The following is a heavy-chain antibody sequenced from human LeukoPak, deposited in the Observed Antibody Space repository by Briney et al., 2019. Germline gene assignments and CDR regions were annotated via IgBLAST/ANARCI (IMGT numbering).Heavy chain of an antibody. CDR2: ISSSSSYI. V-gene: IGHV3-21*01. Sequence: AGSLSLSCAASGFTFSSYSMNWVRQAPGQGLEWVSSISSSSSYIYYADSVKGRFTISRDNAKNSLYLQMNSLRAEDTAVYYCASDICSGGSCYSSYWGQGNLVTVSS. J-gene: IGHJ4*02. D-gene: IGHD2-15*01. CDR3: ASDICSGGSCYSSY. CDR1: GFTFSSYS.